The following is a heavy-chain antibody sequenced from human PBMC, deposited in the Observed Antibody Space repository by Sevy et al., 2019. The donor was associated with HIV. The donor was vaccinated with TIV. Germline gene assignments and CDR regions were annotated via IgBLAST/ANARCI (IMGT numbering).Heavy chain of an antibody. J-gene: IGHJ6*02. CDR2: IYSGGST. D-gene: IGHD6-6*01. V-gene: IGHV3-53*01. Sequence: GGSLRLSCAASGFTVSSNYMSWVRQAPGKGLEWVSVIYSGGSTYYADPVKGRFTISRDNSKNTRYLQMNSLRAEDTAVYYCARDVPGYRGGQLVPYGMDVWGQGTTVTVSS. CDR1: GFTVSSNY. CDR3: ARDVPGYRGGQLVPYGMDV.